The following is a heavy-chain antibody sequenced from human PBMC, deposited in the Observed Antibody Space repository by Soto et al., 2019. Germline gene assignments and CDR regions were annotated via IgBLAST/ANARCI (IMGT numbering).Heavy chain of an antibody. D-gene: IGHD1-26*01. CDR1: GASVSINSAA. V-gene: IGHV6-1*01. Sequence: PSQTLSLTCAISGASVSINSAAWNWIRQSPSRGLEWLGRTYYRSTSYNDYAVSVKSRITINPDTSKNQFSLQLNSVTPEDTAVDYCARAVRRVGPTTIYYYGVDVWGQGSTVTVSS. J-gene: IGHJ6*01. CDR2: TYYRSTSYN. CDR3: ARAVRRVGPTTIYYYGVDV.